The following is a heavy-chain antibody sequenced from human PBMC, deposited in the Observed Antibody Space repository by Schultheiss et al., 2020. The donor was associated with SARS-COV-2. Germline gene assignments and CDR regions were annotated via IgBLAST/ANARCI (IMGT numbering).Heavy chain of an antibody. J-gene: IGHJ4*02. CDR1: GFTFSDYY. CDR2: ISSSSSYT. Sequence: GGSLRLSCAASGFTFSDYYMSWIRQAPGKGLEWVSYISSSSSYTNYADSVKGRFTISRDNSKNTLYLQMNSLRAEDTAVYYCAKAGDGTGYFDYWGQGTLVTVSS. CDR3: AKAGDGTGYFDY. D-gene: IGHD2-8*02. V-gene: IGHV3-11*05.